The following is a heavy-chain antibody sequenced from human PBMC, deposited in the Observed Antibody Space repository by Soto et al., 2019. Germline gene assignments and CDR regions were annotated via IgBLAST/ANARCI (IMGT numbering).Heavy chain of an antibody. CDR2: IKSKTDGGTT. CDR1: GFTFSNAW. D-gene: IGHD3-3*01. Sequence: EVQLVESGGGLVKPGGSLRLSCAASGFTFSNAWMNWVRQAPGKVLEWVGRIKSKTDGGTTDYAAPVKGRFTISRDDSKNTLYLQMNSLKTDDTAVYYCTTDTWSGYYTGYGGGQGTLVTVSS. CDR3: TTDTWSGYYTGYG. J-gene: IGHJ4*02. V-gene: IGHV3-15*07.